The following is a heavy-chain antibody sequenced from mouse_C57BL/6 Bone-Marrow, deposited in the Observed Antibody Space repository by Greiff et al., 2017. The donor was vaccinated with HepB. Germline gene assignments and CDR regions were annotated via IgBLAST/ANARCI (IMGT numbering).Heavy chain of an antibody. J-gene: IGHJ4*01. CDR2: IYPRSGNT. V-gene: IGHV1-81*01. CDR3: SRCRGYYGSDIYSMDY. D-gene: IGHD1-1*01. Sequence: VQLQQSGAELVRPGASVKLSCKASGYTFTSYGISWVKQRTGQGLEWIGEIYPRSGNTNYNEKFKGKTTLTADKSSSTAYMELRSLTSEDSAVYFCSRCRGYYGSDIYSMDYWGQGTSVTVSS. CDR1: GYTFTSYG.